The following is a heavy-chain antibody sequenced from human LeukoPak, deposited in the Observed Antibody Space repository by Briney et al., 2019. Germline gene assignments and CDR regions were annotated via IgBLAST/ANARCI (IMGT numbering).Heavy chain of an antibody. CDR3: ARGVVPAAMHYYYYGMDV. CDR1: GYTFTGYY. CDR2: INPSSGGT. D-gene: IGHD2-2*01. V-gene: IGHV1-2*02. Sequence: GASVKVSCKASGYTFTGYYMHWVRQAPGQGLEWMGWINPSSGGTNYAQKFQGRVTMTRDTSISTAYMELSRLRSDDTAVYYCARGVVPAAMHYYYYGMDVWGQGTTVTVSS. J-gene: IGHJ6*02.